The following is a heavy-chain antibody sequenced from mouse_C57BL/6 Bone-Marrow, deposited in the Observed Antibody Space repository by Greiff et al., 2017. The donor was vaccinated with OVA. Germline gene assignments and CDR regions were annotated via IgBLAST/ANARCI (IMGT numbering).Heavy chain of an antibody. CDR1: GFNIKDDY. CDR3: TTGDYDAMDY. CDR2: IDPENGDT. J-gene: IGHJ4*01. V-gene: IGHV14-4*01. Sequence: VQLQQSGAELVRPGASVKLSCTASGFNIKDDYMHWVKQRPEPGLEWIGWIDPENGDTEYASKFQGKATITADTSSNTAYLQLSSLTSEDTAVYYCTTGDYDAMDYWGQGTSVTVSS.